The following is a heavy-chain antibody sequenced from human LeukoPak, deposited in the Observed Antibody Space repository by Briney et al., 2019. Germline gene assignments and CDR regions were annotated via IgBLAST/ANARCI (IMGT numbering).Heavy chain of an antibody. D-gene: IGHD6-13*01. CDR1: GGSFSGYY. CDR2: INHSGST. V-gene: IGHV4-34*01. J-gene: IGHJ4*02. CDR3: ARTYSSSWLGRPALEY. Sequence: SETLSLTCAAYGGSFSGYYWSWIRQPPGKGLEWIGEINHSGSTNYNPSLKSRVTISVDTSKNQFSLKLSSVTAADTAVYHCARTYSSSWLGRPALEYWGQGTLVTVSS.